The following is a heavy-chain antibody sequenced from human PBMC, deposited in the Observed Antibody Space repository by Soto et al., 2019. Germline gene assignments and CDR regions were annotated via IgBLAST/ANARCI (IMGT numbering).Heavy chain of an antibody. D-gene: IGHD6-19*01. CDR3: AKTTGSSGWENWFDP. CDR1: GFTFSSYG. Sequence: GGSLRLSCAASGFTFSSYGMHWVRQAPGKGLEWVAVISYDGSNKYYADSVKGRFTISRDNSKNTLYLQMNSLRAEDTAVYYCAKTTGSSGWENWFDPWGQGTLVTVSS. CDR2: ISYDGSNK. J-gene: IGHJ5*02. V-gene: IGHV3-30*18.